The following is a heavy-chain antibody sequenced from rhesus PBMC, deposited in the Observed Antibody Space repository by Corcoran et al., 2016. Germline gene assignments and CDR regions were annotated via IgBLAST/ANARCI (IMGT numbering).Heavy chain of an antibody. CDR2: INGNSGST. CDR3: ARLESSDYNGLDS. J-gene: IGHJ6*01. Sequence: QVQLQESGPGLVKPSETLSLTCAVSGGSFSSYWWSWIRRPPGKGLEWIGEINGNSGSTNYNPSLKIRVYISKNASKEQFTLKLSSVTAAATAVYYCARLESSDYNGLDSWGQGVVITVSS. V-gene: IGHV4-80*01. D-gene: IGHD2-15*01. CDR1: GGSFSSYW.